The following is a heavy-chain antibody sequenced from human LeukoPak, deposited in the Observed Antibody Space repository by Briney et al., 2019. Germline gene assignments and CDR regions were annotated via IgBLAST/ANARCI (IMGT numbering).Heavy chain of an antibody. D-gene: IGHD6-6*01. V-gene: IGHV4-59*12. CDR2: IYYSGST. Sequence: PSETLSLTCTVSGGSISSYYWSWIRQPPGKGLEWIGYIYYSGSTNYNPSLKSRVTISVDTSKNQFSLKLSSMTAADTAVYYCARELRIAARVDYWGQGTLVTVSS. CDR1: GGSISSYY. CDR3: ARELRIAARVDY. J-gene: IGHJ4*02.